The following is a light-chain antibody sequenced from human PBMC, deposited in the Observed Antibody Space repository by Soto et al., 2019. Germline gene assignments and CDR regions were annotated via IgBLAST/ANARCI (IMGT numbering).Light chain of an antibody. V-gene: IGLV2-14*03. CDR1: SGDVGVYNY. Sequence: QSVLTQPASVSGSPGQSITISCTGTSGDVGVYNYVSWYQHHPGKAPKLMIYDVNNRPSGVSNRFSGSKSGNTASLTISGLQAEDEADYYCSSYTTRSTWVFGGGTKVTVL. CDR3: SSYTTRSTWV. CDR2: DVN. J-gene: IGLJ3*02.